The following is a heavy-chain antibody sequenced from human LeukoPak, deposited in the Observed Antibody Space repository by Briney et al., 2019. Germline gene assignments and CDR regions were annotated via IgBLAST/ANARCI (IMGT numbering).Heavy chain of an antibody. CDR2: INTNTGNP. CDR1: GYTFTSYA. D-gene: IGHD2-2*01. Sequence: ASVKVSCKASGYTFTSYAMNWVRQAAGQGLEWMGWINTNTGNPTYAQGFTGRFVFSLDTSVSTAYLQISSLKAEDTAVYYCAREKGRYCSSTSYCYYYGMDVWGQGTTVTVSS. J-gene: IGHJ6*02. CDR3: AREKGRYCSSTSYCYYYGMDV. V-gene: IGHV7-4-1*02.